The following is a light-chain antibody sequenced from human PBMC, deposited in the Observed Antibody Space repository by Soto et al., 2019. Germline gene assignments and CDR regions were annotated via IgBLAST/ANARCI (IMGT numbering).Light chain of an antibody. CDR3: AAWDDSLNGPV. CDR1: SSNIGSNT. Sequence: QSVLTQPPSASGTPGQRVTISCSGSSSNIGSNTVNWYQQLPGTAPKPLIYSNNRRPSGVPDRFSGSKSGTSASLAISGLQSEDEADYYCAAWDDSLNGPVFGGGTQLTVL. V-gene: IGLV1-44*01. CDR2: SNN. J-gene: IGLJ3*02.